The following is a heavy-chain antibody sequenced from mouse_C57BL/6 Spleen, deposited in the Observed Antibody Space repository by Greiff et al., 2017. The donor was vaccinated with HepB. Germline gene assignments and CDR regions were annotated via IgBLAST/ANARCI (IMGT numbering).Heavy chain of an antibody. D-gene: IGHD3-3*01. CDR3: ARRGDGGFAY. CDR1: GFTFSSYA. Sequence: EVKLVESGGGLVKPGGSLKLSFAASGFTFSSYAMSWVRQTPEKRLEWVATISDGGSYTYYPDNVKGRFTISRDNAKNNLYLQMSHLKSEDTAMYYCARRGDGGFAYWGQGTLVTVSA. J-gene: IGHJ3*01. CDR2: ISDGGSYT. V-gene: IGHV5-4*03.